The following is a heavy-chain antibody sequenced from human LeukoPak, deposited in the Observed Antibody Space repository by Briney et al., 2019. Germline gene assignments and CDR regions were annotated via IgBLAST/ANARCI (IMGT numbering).Heavy chain of an antibody. D-gene: IGHD2-8*01. CDR3: ARDRLLMVYAMIDH. CDR2: ISSSSYI. V-gene: IGHV3-21*01. J-gene: IGHJ4*02. CDR1: GFTFSSYS. Sequence: GGSLRLSCAASGFTFSSYSMNWVRQAPGKGLEWVSSISSSSYIYYADSVKGRFTISRDNAKNSLYLQMNSLGAEDTAVYYCARDRLLMVYAMIDHWGQGTLVTVSS.